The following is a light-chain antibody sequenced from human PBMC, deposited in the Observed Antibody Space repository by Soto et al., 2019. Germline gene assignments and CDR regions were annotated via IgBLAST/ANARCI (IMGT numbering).Light chain of an antibody. CDR2: NDD. Sequence: QSVLTQPPSTSGIPGQRVTISCSGSSSNVGSNSVNWYQQLPGAAPKLLIYNDDQRPSGVPARVSGSKSGTSASLAISGLQFGDEGDYFWSALDDRLLGQVGFGGGTKLTVL. V-gene: IGLV1-44*01. CDR1: SSNVGSNS. J-gene: IGLJ2*01. CDR3: SALDDRLLGQVG.